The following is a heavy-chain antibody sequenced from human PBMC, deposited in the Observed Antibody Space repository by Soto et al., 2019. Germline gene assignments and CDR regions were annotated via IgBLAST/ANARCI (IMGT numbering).Heavy chain of an antibody. CDR1: GYTFTSYG. Sequence: QVQLVQSGAEVKEPGASVKVSCKASGYTFTSYGISWVRQAPGQGLEWMGWISAYNGNTNYAQKLQGRVTMTTDTSTSTAYMDLRSLRSDDTAVYYCARKRWGSGSYYNWFDPWGQGTLVTVSS. D-gene: IGHD3-10*01. CDR2: ISAYNGNT. V-gene: IGHV1-18*01. CDR3: ARKRWGSGSYYNWFDP. J-gene: IGHJ5*02.